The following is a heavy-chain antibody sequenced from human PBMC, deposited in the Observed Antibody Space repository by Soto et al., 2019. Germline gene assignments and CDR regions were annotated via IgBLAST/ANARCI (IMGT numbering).Heavy chain of an antibody. D-gene: IGHD6-13*01. CDR3: ARQQQLVQIHYGMDV. CDR1: GYSFTSYW. CDR2: IYPGDSDT. V-gene: IGHV5-51*01. Sequence: PGESLKISCKGSGYSFTSYWIGWVRQMPGKGLEWMGIIYPGDSDTRYSPSFQGQVTISADKSISTAYLQWSSLKASDTAMYYCARQQQLVQIHYGMDVWGQGTTVTVSS. J-gene: IGHJ6*02.